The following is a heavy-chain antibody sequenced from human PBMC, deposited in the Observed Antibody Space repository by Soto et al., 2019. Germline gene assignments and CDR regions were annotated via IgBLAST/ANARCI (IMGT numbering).Heavy chain of an antibody. V-gene: IGHV1-2*04. CDR1: GYTFTGYY. D-gene: IGHD3-10*01. Sequence: QVQLVQSGAEVKKPGASVKVSCKASGYTFTGYYMHWVRQAPGQGLEWMGWINPNSGGTNYAQKLQGWVTITRDTSISTAYMELSRLRSDDTAVYYCARDSYGSVPGGNWFDPWGQGTLVTVSS. CDR2: INPNSGGT. J-gene: IGHJ5*02. CDR3: ARDSYGSVPGGNWFDP.